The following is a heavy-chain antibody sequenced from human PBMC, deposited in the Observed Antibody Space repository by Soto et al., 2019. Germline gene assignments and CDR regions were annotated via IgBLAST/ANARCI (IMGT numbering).Heavy chain of an antibody. CDR1: GFTFINTG. CDR2: ITGNGDTT. Sequence: EVQVLQSGGGLVPPGGSLRLSCADSGFTFINTGMSWVRQAPGQGLEWVSAITGNGDTTYYADSVKGRFTISRDNSKSTLYLQMNSLRAEDTAVYYCAKIAGYFDYWGQGTLVTVSS. V-gene: IGHV3-23*01. J-gene: IGHJ4*02. D-gene: IGHD3-22*01. CDR3: AKIAGYFDY.